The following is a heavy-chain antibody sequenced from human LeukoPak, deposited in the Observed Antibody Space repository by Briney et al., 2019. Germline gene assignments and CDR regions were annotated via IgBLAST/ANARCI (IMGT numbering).Heavy chain of an antibody. D-gene: IGHD6-6*01. CDR1: GYSFTNYW. CDR3: ARHSSSSMGRVPPYYYYYMGV. CDR2: IYPGDSDS. J-gene: IGHJ6*03. V-gene: IGHV5-51*01. Sequence: GESLKISCKGFGYSFTNYWIGWVRQMPGKGLEWMGIIYPGDSDSRYSPSFQGQVTFSADKSISTAYLQWSSLKASDTAMYYCARHSSSSMGRVPPYYYYYMGVWGKGTTVTVSS.